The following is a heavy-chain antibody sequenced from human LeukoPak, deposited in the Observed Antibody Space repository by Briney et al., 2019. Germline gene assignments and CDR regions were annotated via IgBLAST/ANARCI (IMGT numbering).Heavy chain of an antibody. CDR2: INHSKST. V-gene: IGHV4-34*01. D-gene: IGHD3-16*02. Sequence: SETLSLTCAVYGGSFNGYYWSWIRQPPGKGLEWIGEINHSKSTNYNPSLKSRVTISVDTSKNQFSLKMSSVTAADTAVYYCARGGRRLGELSLLGYWGQGTLVTVSS. J-gene: IGHJ4*02. CDR1: GGSFNGYY. CDR3: ARGGRRLGELSLLGY.